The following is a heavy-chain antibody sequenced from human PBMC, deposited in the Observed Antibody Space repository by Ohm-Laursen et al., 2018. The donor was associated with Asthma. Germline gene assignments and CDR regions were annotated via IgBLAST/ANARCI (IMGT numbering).Heavy chain of an antibody. CDR3: AILSSLVAAAGIPYYYYGMDV. D-gene: IGHD6-13*01. V-gene: IGHV3-21*01. Sequence: GSLRLSCTASGFTFEEYAMNWVRQAPGKGLEWVSSISSSSSYIYYADSVKGRFTISRDNAKNSLYLQMNSLRAEDTAVYYCAILSSLVAAAGIPYYYYGMDVWGQGTTVTVSS. CDR2: ISSSSSYI. J-gene: IGHJ6*02. CDR1: GFTFEEYA.